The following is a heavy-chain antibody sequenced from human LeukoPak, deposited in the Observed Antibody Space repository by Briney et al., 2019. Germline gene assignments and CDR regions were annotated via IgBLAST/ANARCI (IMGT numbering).Heavy chain of an antibody. J-gene: IGHJ4*02. CDR3: ASPHYGSSWYYFDY. Sequence: GASVKISCNASGYTFTGYYMHSVRQAPGHGLEWMGWINPNSGGTNYAQKFQGRVTMTRDTSISTAYMELSRLRSDDTAVYYCASPHYGSSWYYFDYWGQGTLVTFSS. CDR1: GYTFTGYY. V-gene: IGHV1-2*02. D-gene: IGHD6-13*01. CDR2: INPNSGGT.